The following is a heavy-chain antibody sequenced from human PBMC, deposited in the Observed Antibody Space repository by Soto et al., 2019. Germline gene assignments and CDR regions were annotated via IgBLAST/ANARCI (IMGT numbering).Heavy chain of an antibody. CDR2: IYYSGST. V-gene: IGHV4-59*01. CDR1: GASIRSYY. J-gene: IGHJ6*02. Sequence: PSETLSLTCTVSGASIRSYYWSWIRQPPGKGLEWIGYIYYSGSTNYNPSLKSRVTISLGTSKSEVSLKLSSVTAADTAVYYCARDSWNPYYYYYGMDVWGQGTTVTVSS. D-gene: IGHD1-1*01. CDR3: ARDSWNPYYYYYGMDV.